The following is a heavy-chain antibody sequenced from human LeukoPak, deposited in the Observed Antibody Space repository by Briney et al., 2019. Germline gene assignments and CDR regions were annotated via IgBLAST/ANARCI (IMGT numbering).Heavy chain of an antibody. V-gene: IGHV1-69*04. Sequence: GASVKVSCKASGGTFSSYAISWVRQAPGQGLEWMGRIIPILGIANYAQKFQGRVTITADKSTSTAYMELSSLRSEDTAVYYCARERSYYYDSSGCFGYWGQGTLVTVSS. J-gene: IGHJ4*02. CDR3: ARERSYYYDSSGCFGY. D-gene: IGHD3-22*01. CDR1: GGTFSSYA. CDR2: IIPILGIA.